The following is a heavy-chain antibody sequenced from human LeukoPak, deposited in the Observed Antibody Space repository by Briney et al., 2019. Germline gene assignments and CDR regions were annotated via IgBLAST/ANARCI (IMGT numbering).Heavy chain of an antibody. J-gene: IGHJ4*02. CDR1: CYTFTSYG. D-gene: IGHD6-13*01. CDR3: ARSMAATGTGYSFDY. CDR2: ISAYNGNT. V-gene: IGHV1-18*01. Sequence: ASVKVSCKASCYTFTSYGFSWVRQAPGQGLEWMGWISAYNGNTNYAQKFQGRVTMTRDTSINTAYMELSRLRSDDTAVYYCARSMAATGTGYSFDYWGQGTLVTVSS.